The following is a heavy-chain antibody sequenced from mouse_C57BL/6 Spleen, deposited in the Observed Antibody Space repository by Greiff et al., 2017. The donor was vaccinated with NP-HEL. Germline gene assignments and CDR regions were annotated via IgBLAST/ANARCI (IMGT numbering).Heavy chain of an antibody. J-gene: IGHJ1*03. V-gene: IGHV3-6*01. Sequence: EVQLVESGPGLVKPSQSLSLTCSVTGYSITSGYYWNWIRQFPGNKLEWMGYISYDGSNNYNPSLKNRISITRDPSKNQFFLTLNSVTTENTATYYCARGLPYWYFDVGGTGTTVTVSS. D-gene: IGHD2-2*01. CDR1: GYSITSGYY. CDR3: ARGLPYWYFDV. CDR2: ISYDGSN.